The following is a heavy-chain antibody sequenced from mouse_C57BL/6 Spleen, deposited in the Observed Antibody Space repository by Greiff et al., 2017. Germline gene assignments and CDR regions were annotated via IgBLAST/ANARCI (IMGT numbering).Heavy chain of an antibody. V-gene: IGHV1-82*01. CDR3: ARRGTGANWYFDV. D-gene: IGHD4-1*01. Sequence: QVQLKQSGPELVKPGASVKISCKASGYAFSSSWMNWVKQRPGKGLEWIGRIYPGDGDTNYNGKFKGKATLTADKSSSTSYMQLSSLTSEGSAVYVCARRGTGANWYFDVWGTGTTVTVSS. J-gene: IGHJ1*03. CDR1: GYAFSSSW. CDR2: IYPGDGDT.